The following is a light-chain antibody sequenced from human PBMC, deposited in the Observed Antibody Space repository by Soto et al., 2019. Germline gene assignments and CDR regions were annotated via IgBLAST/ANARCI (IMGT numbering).Light chain of an antibody. CDR2: AAS. J-gene: IGKJ4*01. Sequence: DIQMTQSPSFLSASVGDRVTITCRASQGIRNSLAWYQHKPGKVPKLLIYAASTLYSGVSSRFSGSGSGTDFTLTIGSLQPEDVAVYYCQKHSSFPFTFGGGTKVEIK. V-gene: IGKV1-27*01. CDR3: QKHSSFPFT. CDR1: QGIRNS.